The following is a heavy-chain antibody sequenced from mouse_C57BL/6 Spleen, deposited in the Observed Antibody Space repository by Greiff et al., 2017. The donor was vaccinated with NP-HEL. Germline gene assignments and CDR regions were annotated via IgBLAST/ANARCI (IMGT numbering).Heavy chain of an antibody. V-gene: IGHV5-9*01. CDR2: ISGGGGNT. Sequence: EVQLVESGGGLVKPGGSLKLSCAASGFTFSSYTMSWVRQTPEKRLEWVATISGGGGNTYYPDSVKGRFTISRDNAKNTLYLQMSSLRSEDAALYYCARPRYFDVWGTGTTVTVSS. J-gene: IGHJ1*03. CDR1: GFTFSSYT. CDR3: ARPRYFDV.